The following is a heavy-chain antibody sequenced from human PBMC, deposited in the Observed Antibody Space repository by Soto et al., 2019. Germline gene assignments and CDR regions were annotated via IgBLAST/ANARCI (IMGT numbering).Heavy chain of an antibody. Sequence: GGSLRLSCAASGFTFSSYWMSWVRQAPGKGLEWVANIKQDGSEKYYVDSVKGRFTISRDNAKNSLYLQMNSLRAEDTAVYYCARVVGATRGYYMDVWGKGTTVTVSS. D-gene: IGHD1-26*01. J-gene: IGHJ6*03. CDR1: GFTFSSYW. CDR3: ARVVGATRGYYMDV. V-gene: IGHV3-7*03. CDR2: IKQDGSEK.